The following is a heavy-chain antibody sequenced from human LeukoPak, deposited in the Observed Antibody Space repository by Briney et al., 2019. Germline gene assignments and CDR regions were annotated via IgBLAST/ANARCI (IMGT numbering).Heavy chain of an antibody. CDR2: IYYSGST. J-gene: IGHJ2*01. CDR3: ARADSGSYYWYFDL. D-gene: IGHD1-26*01. CDR1: GVSMSSYF. V-gene: IGHV4-59*01. Sequence: SETLSLTCTVSGVSMSSYFWSWIRQPPGKGLEWIGYIYYSGSTNYNPSLKSRVTISVDTSKNQFSLKLSSVTAADTAVYYCARADSGSYYWYFDLWGRGTLVTVSS.